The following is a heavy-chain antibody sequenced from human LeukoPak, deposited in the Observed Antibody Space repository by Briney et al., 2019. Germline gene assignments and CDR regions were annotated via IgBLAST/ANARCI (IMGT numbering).Heavy chain of an antibody. CDR1: GGTFSSYA. Sequence: GSSVKVSCKASGGTFSSYAISWVRQAPGQGLEWMGGIIPIFGTANYAQKFQGRVTITTDESTSTAYMELSSLRSEDTAVYYCASGTWIQLWSLYYYYMDVWGKGTTVTVSS. V-gene: IGHV1-69*05. CDR3: ASGTWIQLWSLYYYYMDV. J-gene: IGHJ6*03. CDR2: IIPIFGTA. D-gene: IGHD5-18*01.